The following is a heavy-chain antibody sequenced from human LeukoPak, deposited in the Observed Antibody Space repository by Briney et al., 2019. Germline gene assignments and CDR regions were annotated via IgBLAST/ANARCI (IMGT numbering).Heavy chain of an antibody. J-gene: IGHJ4*02. CDR1: GYTFTGYY. Sequence: ASVKVSCKASGYTFTGYYMHWVRQAPGQGLEWMGWINPNSGGTNYAQKFQGWVTMTRDTSISTAYMELSRLRSDDTVVYYCARTTSTIFGVEYYFDYWGQGTLVTVSS. D-gene: IGHD3-3*01. CDR3: ARTTSTIFGVEYYFDY. CDR2: INPNSGGT. V-gene: IGHV1-2*04.